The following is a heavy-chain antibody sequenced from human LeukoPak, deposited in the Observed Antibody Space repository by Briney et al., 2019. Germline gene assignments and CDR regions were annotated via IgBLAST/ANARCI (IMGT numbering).Heavy chain of an antibody. J-gene: IGHJ6*02. CDR3: ARDSRSSSGFNYYYYGMDV. V-gene: IGHV3-48*01. CDR1: GFTFSSYG. Sequence: PGRSLRLSCAASGFTFSSYGMHWVRQAPGKGLEWVSYISSSSSTIYYADSVKGRFTISRDNAKNSLYLQMNSLRAEDTAVYYCARDSRSSSGFNYYYYGMDVWGQGTTVTVSS. CDR2: ISSSSSTI. D-gene: IGHD6-6*01.